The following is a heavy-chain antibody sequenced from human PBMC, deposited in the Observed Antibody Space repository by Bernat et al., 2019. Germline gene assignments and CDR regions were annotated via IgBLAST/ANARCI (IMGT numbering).Heavy chain of an antibody. CDR3: ARVPMVRGVTGAYYYGMDV. V-gene: IGHV2-26*01. CDR2: IFSNDEK. J-gene: IGHJ6*02. CDR1: GFSLSNARMG. Sequence: QVTLKESGPVLVKPTETLTLTCTVSGFSLSNARMGVSWIRQPPGKALEWLAHIFSNDEKSYSTSLKSRLTISKDTSKSQVVLTMTNMDPVDTATYYCARVPMVRGVTGAYYYGMDVWGQGTIVTVSS. D-gene: IGHD3-10*01.